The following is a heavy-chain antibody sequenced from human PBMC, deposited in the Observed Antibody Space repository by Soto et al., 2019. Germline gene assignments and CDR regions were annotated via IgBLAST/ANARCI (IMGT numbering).Heavy chain of an antibody. Sequence: SVKVSCKASGGTFSSYAISWVRQAPGQGLEWMGGIIPIFGTANYAQKFQGRVTITADESTSTAYMELSSLRSEDTAVYYCARDLGCSGGSCYSSSGWGQGTLVTVSS. V-gene: IGHV1-69*13. J-gene: IGHJ4*02. CDR3: ARDLGCSGGSCYSSSG. D-gene: IGHD2-15*01. CDR1: GGTFSSYA. CDR2: IIPIFGTA.